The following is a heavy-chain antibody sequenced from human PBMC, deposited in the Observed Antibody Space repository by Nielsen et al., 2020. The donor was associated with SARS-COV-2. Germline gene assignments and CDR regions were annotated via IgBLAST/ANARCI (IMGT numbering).Heavy chain of an antibody. Sequence: SVKVSCKSSGGTFNTYGINWVRQAPGQGLEWMGGIIPIFRKTNYAQRFQGRVTISADESSSTDYMELSGLRSEDTAVYYCARLIVAAASYFDYWGQGTLVTVSS. J-gene: IGHJ4*02. CDR2: IIPIFRKT. D-gene: IGHD6-13*01. CDR1: GGTFNTYG. V-gene: IGHV1-69*13. CDR3: ARLIVAAASYFDY.